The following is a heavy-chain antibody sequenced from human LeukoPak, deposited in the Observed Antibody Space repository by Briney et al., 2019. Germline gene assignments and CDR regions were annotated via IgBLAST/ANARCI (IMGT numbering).Heavy chain of an antibody. Sequence: GESLKISCKLSGYTFTSYWVVWVRQMPGKGLEWMGIIYPGDSDTKYSPSFQGQVTVSADKSISTAYLQWSSLQASDTAMYYCATNDYCGNLYYFDFWGQGTLVTVSS. J-gene: IGHJ4*02. CDR2: IYPGDSDT. CDR3: ATNDYCGNLYYFDF. V-gene: IGHV5-51*01. CDR1: GYTFTSYW. D-gene: IGHD4-23*01.